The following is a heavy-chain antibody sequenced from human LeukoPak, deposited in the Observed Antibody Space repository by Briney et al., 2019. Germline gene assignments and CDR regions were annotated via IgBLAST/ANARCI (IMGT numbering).Heavy chain of an antibody. D-gene: IGHD3-22*01. J-gene: IGHJ6*02. CDR2: ISNSGSII. CDR1: GFTFSSYE. V-gene: IGHV3-48*03. CDR3: ARYYYDSSAYYFVSFGMDV. Sequence: PGGALRLSCAASGFTFSSYEMNWVRKAPGKGLEGVSYISNSGSIIYYAESMKGRFTISRDNAKNSLFLQMTSLRAEDTAVFYCARYYYDSSAYYFVSFGMDVWGQGTTVTVSS.